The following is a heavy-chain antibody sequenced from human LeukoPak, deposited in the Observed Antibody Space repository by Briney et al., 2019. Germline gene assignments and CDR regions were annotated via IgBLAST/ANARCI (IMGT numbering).Heavy chain of an antibody. CDR1: GYSFTGYG. Sequence: GASVKVSCKASGYSFTGYGISWVRQAPGQGLEWMGWISAYNGDTNYAQKLQGRVTMTTDTSTSTAYMELRSLRSDDTAVYYCARDYFDSSGYATFDYWGQGTLVTVSS. CDR2: ISAYNGDT. D-gene: IGHD3-22*01. V-gene: IGHV1-18*01. J-gene: IGHJ4*02. CDR3: ARDYFDSSGYATFDY.